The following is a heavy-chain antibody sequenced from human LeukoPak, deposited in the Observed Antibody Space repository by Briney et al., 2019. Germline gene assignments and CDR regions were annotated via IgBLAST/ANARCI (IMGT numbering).Heavy chain of an antibody. D-gene: IGHD2-15*01. Sequence: ASVKVSCKVSGYTLTELSMHWVRQAPGKGLEWMGGFDPEDGETIYAQKFQGRVTMTTDTSTSTAYMELRSLRSDDTAVYYCARDEKRYCSGGSCPAYFDYWGQGTLVTVSS. J-gene: IGHJ4*02. CDR2: FDPEDGET. CDR3: ARDEKRYCSGGSCPAYFDY. V-gene: IGHV1-24*01. CDR1: GYTLTELS.